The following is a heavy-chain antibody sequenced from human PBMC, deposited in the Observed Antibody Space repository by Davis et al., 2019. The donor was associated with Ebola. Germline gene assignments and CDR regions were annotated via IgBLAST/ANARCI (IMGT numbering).Heavy chain of an antibody. CDR2: IRNKANSYTT. V-gene: IGHV3-72*01. J-gene: IGHJ4*02. Sequence: PGGSLRLSCAASGFTFSDHYMDWVRQAPGKGLEWVGRIRNKANSYTTEYAASVKGRFTISRDDSKNSLYLQMNSLKTEDTAVYYCTRGTSYGDFIFDYWGQGTLVTVSS. D-gene: IGHD4-17*01. CDR1: GFTFSDHY. CDR3: TRGTSYGDFIFDY.